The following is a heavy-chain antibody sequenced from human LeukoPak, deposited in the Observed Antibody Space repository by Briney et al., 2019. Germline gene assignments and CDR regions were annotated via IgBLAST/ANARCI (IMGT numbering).Heavy chain of an antibody. V-gene: IGHV3-23*01. D-gene: IGHD2-15*01. CDR3: AKDSGDFRYCSGGSCHGPGYFDY. CDR1: GFAFSSDA. J-gene: IGHJ4*02. CDR2: ISGSGVMT. Sequence: GGSLRLSCAASGFAFSSDAMSWVRQAPGKGREWVSAISGSGVMTYYADYVKGRFTISRDNSKNTLYLQMNSLRAEDTAVYYCAKDSGDFRYCSGGSCHGPGYFDYWGQGTLVTVSS.